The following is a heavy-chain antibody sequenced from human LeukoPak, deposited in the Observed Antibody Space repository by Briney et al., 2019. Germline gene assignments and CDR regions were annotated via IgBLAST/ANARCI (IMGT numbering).Heavy chain of an antibody. Sequence: PGGSLRLSCAASGFTFSSYAMSWVRQAPGKGLEWVSAISGSGGSTYYADSVKGRFTISRDNSKNTLYLQMNSLRAEDTAVYYCAKAILFRTFHYGSGGYRGSHFDYWGQGTLVTVSS. D-gene: IGHD3-22*01. CDR1: GFTFSSYA. V-gene: IGHV3-23*01. J-gene: IGHJ4*02. CDR2: ISGSGGST. CDR3: AKAILFRTFHYGSGGYRGSHFDY.